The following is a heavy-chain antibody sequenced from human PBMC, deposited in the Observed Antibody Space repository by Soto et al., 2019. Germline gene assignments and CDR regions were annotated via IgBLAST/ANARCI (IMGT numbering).Heavy chain of an antibody. D-gene: IGHD3-22*01. V-gene: IGHV3-30*18. Sequence: VQLVESGGGVVQPGRSLRLSCAASGFTFSRYGMHWVRQAPGKGLEWVAVISSDGTNKYYAESVKGRFTVSRDNSKNTLYLQMNSLRAEDTAVYYCAKDFDGYYDSGGYYSSFDYWGQGTLVTVSS. J-gene: IGHJ4*02. CDR1: GFTFSRYG. CDR2: ISSDGTNK. CDR3: AKDFDGYYDSGGYYSSFDY.